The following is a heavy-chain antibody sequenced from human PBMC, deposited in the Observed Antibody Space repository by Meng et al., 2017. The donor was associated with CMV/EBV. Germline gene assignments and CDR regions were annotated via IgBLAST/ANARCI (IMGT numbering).Heavy chain of an antibody. V-gene: IGHV1-2*02. CDR1: GYTFTGYY. Sequence: ASVKVSCKGSGYTFTGYYLHWVRQAPGQGLEWMGWINPNTSGTNYAQKFQGRVSMTRDTSISIAYMELSRLRSDDTAVYFCAREAAGYDLNAFEIWGQGTTVTVSS. D-gene: IGHD5-12*01. J-gene: IGHJ3*02. CDR2: INPNTSGT. CDR3: AREAAGYDLNAFEI.